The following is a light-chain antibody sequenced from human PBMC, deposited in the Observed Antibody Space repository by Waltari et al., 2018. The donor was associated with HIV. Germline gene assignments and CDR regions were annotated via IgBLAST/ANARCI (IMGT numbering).Light chain of an antibody. Sequence: DIKMTQSPSSLSASTGDSVTITFRASQGIKDKIGRYQQKPGKAPQRLIYGASNLQSGVPSRVSGSRSGTEFTLTIISLQPEDFATYYCLQDSDYPWTFGQGTKGEIK. CDR1: QGIKDK. J-gene: IGKJ1*01. CDR2: GAS. V-gene: IGKV1-17*01. CDR3: LQDSDYPWT.